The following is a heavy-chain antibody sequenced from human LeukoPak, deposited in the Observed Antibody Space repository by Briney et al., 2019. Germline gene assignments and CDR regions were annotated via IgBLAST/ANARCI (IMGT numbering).Heavy chain of an antibody. CDR3: ARDRHWTNDWVFDY. J-gene: IGHJ4*02. CDR1: GGSISSSNW. CDR2: IYHSGST. Sequence: SETLSLTCAVSGGSISSSNWWSWVRQPPGKGLEWIGEIYHSGSTNYNPSLKSRVTISVDKSKNQFSLKLSSVTAADTAVYYCARDRHWTNDWVFDYWGQGTLVAVSS. V-gene: IGHV4-4*02. D-gene: IGHD1/OR15-1a*01.